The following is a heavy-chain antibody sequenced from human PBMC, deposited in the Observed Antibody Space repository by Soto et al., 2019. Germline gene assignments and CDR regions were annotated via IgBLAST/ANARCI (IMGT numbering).Heavy chain of an antibody. CDR2: ISWNSGSI. CDR1: GFTFDDYA. D-gene: IGHD3-9*01. CDR3: AKGSSVLRYFDWLAWAFDY. J-gene: IGHJ4*02. V-gene: IGHV3-9*01. Sequence: DVQLVESGGGLVQPGRSLRLSCAASGFTFDDYAMHWVRQAPGKGLEWVSGISWNSGSIGYADSVKGRFTISRDNAKNSLYLQMNSLRAEDTALYYCAKGSSVLRYFDWLAWAFDYWGQGTLVTVSS.